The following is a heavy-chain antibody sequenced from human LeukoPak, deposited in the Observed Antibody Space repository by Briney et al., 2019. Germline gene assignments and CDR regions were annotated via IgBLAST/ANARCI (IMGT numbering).Heavy chain of an antibody. J-gene: IGHJ4*02. CDR3: AGAPNPHYFDS. CDR1: SGSITSYY. Sequence: SETLSLTCTVSSGSITSYYWIGIRQPPGKALEYIVHIYYTGTTDYNPSLKSRVTMSVDTSKSLFCLRLISETASATAVYFCAGAPNPHYFDSWGQGTLVAVSS. CDR2: IYYTGTT. V-gene: IGHV4-59*01.